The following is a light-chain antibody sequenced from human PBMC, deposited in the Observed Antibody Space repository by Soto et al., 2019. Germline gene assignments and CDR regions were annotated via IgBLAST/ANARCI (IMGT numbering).Light chain of an antibody. CDR2: EVS. Sequence: QSVLTQPASVSGSPGQSITISCTGTSSDVGGYNYVSWYQQHPGKAPKLMIYEVSNRPSGVSNRVSGSKSCNTASLTISGLQAEDEADYYCSSYTSSTTWVLGGRTKLTVL. CDR1: SSDVGGYNY. CDR3: SSYTSSTTWV. J-gene: IGLJ3*02. V-gene: IGLV2-14*01.